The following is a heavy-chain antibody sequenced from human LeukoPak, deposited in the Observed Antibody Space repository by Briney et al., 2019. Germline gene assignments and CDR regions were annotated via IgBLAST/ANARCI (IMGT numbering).Heavy chain of an antibody. V-gene: IGHV4-38-2*02. CDR2: IYHSGST. CDR1: GYSISSGYY. CDR3: ARGKVGAAAGLSLRY. Sequence: SETLSLTCTVSGYSISSGYYWGWIRQPPGKGLEWIGSIYHSGSTYYNPSLKSRVTISVDTSKNQFSLKLSSVTAADTAVYYCARGKVGAAAGLSLRYWGQGTLVTVSS. D-gene: IGHD6-13*01. J-gene: IGHJ4*02.